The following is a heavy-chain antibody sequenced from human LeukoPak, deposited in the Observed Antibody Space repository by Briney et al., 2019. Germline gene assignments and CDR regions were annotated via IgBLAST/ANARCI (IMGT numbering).Heavy chain of an antibody. D-gene: IGHD6-19*01. V-gene: IGHV4-59*01. CDR2: VYYSGRT. CDR1: GGSISSYY. CDR3: ARRGSSGWYYFDS. J-gene: IGHJ4*02. Sequence: SETLSLTCTVSGGSISSYYWSWIRQPPGKGLEWIGYVYYSGRTDYNPSLKSRVTISVDTSKTEFSLKLSSVTAADTAVYYCARRGSSGWYYFDSWGQGTLVTVSP.